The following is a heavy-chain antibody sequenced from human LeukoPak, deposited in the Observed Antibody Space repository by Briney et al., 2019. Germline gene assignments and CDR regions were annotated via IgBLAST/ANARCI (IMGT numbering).Heavy chain of an antibody. J-gene: IGHJ4*02. D-gene: IGHD2/OR15-2a*01. CDR2: IYYSGST. Sequence: SETLSLTCTVSGGSISSYYWSWIRQPPGKGLEWIGYIYYSGSTNYSPSLKSRVTISVDTSKNQFSLKLSSVTDADTAVYYCARGFHKFTNDYWGQGTLVTVSS. CDR3: ARGFHKFTNDY. V-gene: IGHV4-59*01. CDR1: GGSISSYY.